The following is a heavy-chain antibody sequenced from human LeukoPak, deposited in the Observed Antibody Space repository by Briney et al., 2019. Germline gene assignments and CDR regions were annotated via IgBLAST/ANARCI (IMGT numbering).Heavy chain of an antibody. D-gene: IGHD5-18*01. CDR1: GFTFSNYA. CDR2: ISGNGDST. CDR3: GKDSGRYTYGLFDS. J-gene: IGHJ4*02. V-gene: IGHV3-23*01. Sequence: GGSLRLSCAASGFTFSNYAMSWVRQAPGKGLEWVSTISGNGDSTFYADSVKGRFNISRDNSKNTLYLQMDSLRAEDTAAYYCGKDSGRYTYGLFDSWGQGALVTVSS.